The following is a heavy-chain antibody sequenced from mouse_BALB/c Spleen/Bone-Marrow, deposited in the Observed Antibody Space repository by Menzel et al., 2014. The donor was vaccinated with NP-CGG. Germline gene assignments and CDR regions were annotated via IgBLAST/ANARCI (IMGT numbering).Heavy chain of an antibody. Sequence: EVQLQQSGPELVKPGASVKMSCKASGYTFTSYAMHWVKQKPGQGLEWIGYISPYNDGTKYNEKFKGKATLTSDKSSNTAYSELSSLSSEDSAVYYCAREVVATDCFDYWGQGTTLTVSS. CDR2: ISPYNDGT. D-gene: IGHD1-1*01. CDR1: GYTFTSYA. V-gene: IGHV1-14*01. J-gene: IGHJ2*01. CDR3: AREVVATDCFDY.